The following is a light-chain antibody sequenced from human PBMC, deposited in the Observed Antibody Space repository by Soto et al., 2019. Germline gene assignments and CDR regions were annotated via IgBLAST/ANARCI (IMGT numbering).Light chain of an antibody. CDR3: QQYSNWPLLS. CDR2: GAS. J-gene: IGKJ4*01. Sequence: EVALTQSPATLSVSPGAGATLSCRASQSVGSNLAWYQQKPGQTPRVLIYGASTRAIGVPARVSGSGVGTEFTLTISSLQPEDFVVYYCQQYSNWPLLSFGGGTKVEIK. V-gene: IGKV3-15*01. CDR1: QSVGSN.